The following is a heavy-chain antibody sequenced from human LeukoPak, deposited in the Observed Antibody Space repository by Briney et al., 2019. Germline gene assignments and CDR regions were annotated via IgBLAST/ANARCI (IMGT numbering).Heavy chain of an antibody. CDR2: IYYSGST. CDR1: GGSVSNYY. J-gene: IGHJ5*02. V-gene: IGHV4-59*02. CDR3: ARGSTILGYCSGGSCSWRFGP. Sequence: PSETLSLTCTVSGGSVSNYYWSWIRQPPGKGLEWIGYIYYSGSTNYNPSLKSRVTIAVDTSKNQFSLKLSSVTAADAAVYYCARGSTILGYCSGGSCSWRFGPWGQGAMVTVAS. D-gene: IGHD2-15*01.